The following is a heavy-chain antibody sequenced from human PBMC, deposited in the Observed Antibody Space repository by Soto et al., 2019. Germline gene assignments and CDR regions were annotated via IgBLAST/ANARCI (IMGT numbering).Heavy chain of an antibody. J-gene: IGHJ6*02. CDR3: GVVPAAIRAAPRILTHDYYYYGMDV. V-gene: IGHV3-23*01. CDR1: GFTFSSYA. Sequence: GGSLRLSCAASGFTFSSYAMSWVRQAPGKGLEWVSAISGSGGSTYYADSVKGRFTISRDNSKNTLYLQMNSLRAEDTAVYYCGVVPAAIRAAPRILTHDYYYYGMDVWGQGTKVTVYS. CDR2: ISGSGGST. D-gene: IGHD2-2*02.